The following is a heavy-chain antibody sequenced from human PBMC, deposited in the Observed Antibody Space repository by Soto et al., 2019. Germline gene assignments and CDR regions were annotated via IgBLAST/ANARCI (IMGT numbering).Heavy chain of an antibody. J-gene: IGHJ6*02. CDR1: GCTFSNYG. V-gene: IGHV1-18*01. Sequence: ASAKDSCKASGCTFSNYGISWVRQAPGQGLEWLGWISPYNDYTNYAQKLQGRVTMTTDTSTRTAYMALNSLQTEDTAVYYCARGSSRFQDPYYYYAMDVWGQGTTVTVSS. CDR3: ARGSSRFQDPYYYYAMDV. CDR2: ISPYNDYT. D-gene: IGHD6-19*01.